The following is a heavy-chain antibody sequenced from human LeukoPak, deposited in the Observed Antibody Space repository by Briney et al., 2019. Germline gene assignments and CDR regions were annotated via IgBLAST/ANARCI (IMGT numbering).Heavy chain of an antibody. Sequence: PGGSLRLSCAASGFTFSSYSMNWVRQAPGKGLEWVSYISSSSSTIYYADSVKGRFTISRDNAKNSLYLQMNSLRAEDTAVYYCARPFGEHASDIWGQGTMVTVSS. CDR3: ARPFGEHASDI. CDR2: ISSSSSTI. D-gene: IGHD3-16*01. J-gene: IGHJ3*02. CDR1: GFTFSSYS. V-gene: IGHV3-48*01.